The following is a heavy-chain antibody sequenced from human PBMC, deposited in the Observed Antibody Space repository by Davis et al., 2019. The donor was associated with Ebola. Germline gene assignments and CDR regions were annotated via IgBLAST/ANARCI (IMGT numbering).Heavy chain of an antibody. V-gene: IGHV4-39*01. CDR3: AVSLSTSERRMDV. D-gene: IGHD2/OR15-2a*01. Sequence: PSETLSLTCNVSGGSISSITYYWAWIRQPPGKGLEWIGSRYYSGSTSYNPSLKSRVTISVDTSKNQFSLRLTSVTAADTAVYYCAVSLSTSERRMDVWGQGATVTISS. J-gene: IGHJ6*02. CDR1: GGSISSITYY. CDR2: RYYSGST.